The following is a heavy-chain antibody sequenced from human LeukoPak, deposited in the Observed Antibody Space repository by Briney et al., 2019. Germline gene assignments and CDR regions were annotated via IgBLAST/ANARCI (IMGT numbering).Heavy chain of an antibody. D-gene: IGHD1-20*01. CDR1: GFTFSPVW. CDR2: IINDGSYT. J-gene: IGHJ4*02. CDR3: ARRIIGTSPDY. V-gene: IGHV3-74*01. Sequence: PGGSLRLSCAASGFTFSPVWMHWVRQAPGKGLMWVSHIINDGSYTTYADSVKGRFTISRDNPKNRLFLQMNSLRAEDTAVYYCARRIIGTSPDYWGQGTLVTVSP.